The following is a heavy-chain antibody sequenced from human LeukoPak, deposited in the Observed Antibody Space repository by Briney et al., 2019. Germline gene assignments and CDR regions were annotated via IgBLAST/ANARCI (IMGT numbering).Heavy chain of an antibody. CDR3: ARDVAGDY. Sequence: GGSLRLSCAASGFTFSSYAMHWVRQAPGKGLEWVAVLSYDGSNKYYADSVKGRFTISRDNSKNTLYLQMNSLRAEDTAVYYCARDVAGDYWGQGTLVTVSS. CDR1: GFTFSSYA. V-gene: IGHV3-30-3*01. D-gene: IGHD2-21*01. J-gene: IGHJ4*02. CDR2: LSYDGSNK.